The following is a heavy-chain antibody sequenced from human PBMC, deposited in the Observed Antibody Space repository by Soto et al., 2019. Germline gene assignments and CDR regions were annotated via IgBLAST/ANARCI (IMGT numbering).Heavy chain of an antibody. D-gene: IGHD3-3*01. Sequence: ASVKVSCKASGYTFTSYAMHWVRQAPGQRLEWMGWINAGNGNTKYSQKFQGRVTITRDTSASTAYMELSSLRSEDTAVYYCAIPEPIFGVVINRDYYYYGMDVWGQGTTVTVSS. CDR1: GYTFTSYA. CDR2: INAGNGNT. J-gene: IGHJ6*02. CDR3: AIPEPIFGVVINRDYYYYGMDV. V-gene: IGHV1-3*01.